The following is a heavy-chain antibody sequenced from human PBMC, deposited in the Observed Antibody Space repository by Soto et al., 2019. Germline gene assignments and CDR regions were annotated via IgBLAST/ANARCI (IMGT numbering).Heavy chain of an antibody. V-gene: IGHV3-23*01. CDR1: GFSVSSSH. J-gene: IGHJ4*02. CDR2: ISGSGGST. D-gene: IGHD5-18*01. CDR3: AKDQLGYGEYYFDY. Sequence: GGSLRLSCAVSGFSVSSSHMSWVRQAPGKGLEWVSSISGSGGSTYYADSVKGRFTISGDNSKDTLYLQMSSLRAEDTAIYYCAKDQLGYGEYYFDYWGQGTLVTVSS.